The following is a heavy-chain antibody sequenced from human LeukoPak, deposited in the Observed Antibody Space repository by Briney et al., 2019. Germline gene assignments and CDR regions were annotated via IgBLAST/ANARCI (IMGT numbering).Heavy chain of an antibody. Sequence: GRSLRLSCAASGFTFSSFGMPWVRQAPGKGLEWVAVIWYDGSNEYYADSVKGRFTISRDNSKNTLYLQMNSLRAEDSAVYYCARDVSGSYYNFDYWGQGTLVTVSS. CDR3: ARDVSGSYYNFDY. CDR2: IWYDGSNE. D-gene: IGHD1-26*01. J-gene: IGHJ4*02. CDR1: GFTFSSFG. V-gene: IGHV3-33*01.